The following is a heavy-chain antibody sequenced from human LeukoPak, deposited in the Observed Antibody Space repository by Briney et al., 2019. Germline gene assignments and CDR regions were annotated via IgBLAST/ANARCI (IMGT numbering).Heavy chain of an antibody. J-gene: IGHJ4*02. V-gene: IGHV3-23*01. CDR1: GFTFSSYW. CDR2: ISGSGGST. D-gene: IGHD3-22*01. CDR3: AKYLEDYYDSSGYYSK. Sequence: GGSLRLSCAGSGFTFSSYWMTWVRQAPGKGLEWVSAISGSGGSTYYADSVKGRFTISRDNSKNTLYLQMNSLRAEDTAVYYCAKYLEDYYDSSGYYSKWGQGTLVTVSS.